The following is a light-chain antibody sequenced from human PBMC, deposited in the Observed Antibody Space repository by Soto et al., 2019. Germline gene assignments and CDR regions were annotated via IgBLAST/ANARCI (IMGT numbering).Light chain of an antibody. Sequence: FVLTQSPVTLSLSPGERATLSCRASQSISSFLAWYQQKPGQAPRLLIYDASTRPTGIPARFSGSGSGTDFTLTISSLGPEDFAVYYCLQRGNWPPTFGGGTKVEVK. J-gene: IGKJ4*01. V-gene: IGKV3-11*01. CDR2: DAS. CDR1: QSISSF. CDR3: LQRGNWPPT.